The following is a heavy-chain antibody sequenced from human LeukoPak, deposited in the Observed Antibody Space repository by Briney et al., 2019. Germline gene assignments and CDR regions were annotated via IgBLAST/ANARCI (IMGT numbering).Heavy chain of an antibody. CDR3: ASEIDYGDYGGFDY. Sequence: SVKVSCKASGGTFSSYAISWVRQAPGQGLEWMGRVIPIFGTANYAQKFQGRVTITTDESTSTAYMELSSLRSEDTAVYYCASEIDYGDYGGFDYWGQGTLVTVSS. J-gene: IGHJ4*02. CDR2: VIPIFGTA. D-gene: IGHD4-17*01. V-gene: IGHV1-69*05. CDR1: GGTFSSYA.